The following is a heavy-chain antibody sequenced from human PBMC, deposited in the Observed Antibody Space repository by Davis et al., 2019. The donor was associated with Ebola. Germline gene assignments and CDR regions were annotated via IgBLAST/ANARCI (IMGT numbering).Heavy chain of an antibody. D-gene: IGHD4-17*01. CDR3: AKLDYNDSYFQD. Sequence: PGGSLRLSCAASGFTFSSYAMSWVRQAPGKGLEWVSRISAIGGDTYYADSVKGRFTISRDNSKNTLNLQMNSPRAEDTAIYYCAKLDYNDSYFQDWGQGTLVTVSS. CDR1: GFTFSSYA. V-gene: IGHV3-23*01. CDR2: ISAIGGDT. J-gene: IGHJ1*01.